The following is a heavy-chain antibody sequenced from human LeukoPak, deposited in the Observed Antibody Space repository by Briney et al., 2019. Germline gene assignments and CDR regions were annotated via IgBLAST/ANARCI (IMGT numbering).Heavy chain of an antibody. CDR1: GFTFSDYY. CDR3: ARDRQAGSYYFDY. CDR2: ISSSGSTI. Sequence: GGSLRLSCAASGFTFSDYYMSWIRQAPGKGLEWVSHISSSGSTIYYADSVKGRFTISRDNAKNSLYLQMNSLRAEDTAVYYCARDRQAGSYYFDYWGQGTLVTVSS. V-gene: IGHV3-11*01. D-gene: IGHD3-10*01. J-gene: IGHJ4*02.